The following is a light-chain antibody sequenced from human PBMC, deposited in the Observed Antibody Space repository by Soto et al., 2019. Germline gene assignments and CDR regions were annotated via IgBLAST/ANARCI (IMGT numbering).Light chain of an antibody. J-gene: IGKJ1*01. V-gene: IGKV1-39*01. Sequence: DIHMTQSPSSLSPSVGDRVTLTCRASQSISRPLNWYQQKPGRAPRLLIYGSSNLQGGVPSRFSGSGSGTEFTLTISSLQPDDFATYYCRQYDSSSGTFGQGTKVDIK. CDR2: GSS. CDR1: QSISRP. CDR3: RQYDSSSGT.